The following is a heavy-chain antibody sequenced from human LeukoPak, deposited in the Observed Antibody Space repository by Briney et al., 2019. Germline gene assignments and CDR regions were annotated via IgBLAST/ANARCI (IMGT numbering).Heavy chain of an antibody. CDR2: IRYDGSNK. Sequence: GGSLRLSCAASGFTFSKFWMSWVRQAPGKGLEWVAFIRYDGSNKYYADSVKGRFTISRDNSKNTLYLQMSSLRAEDTAVYYCATDGSVVYGKQYYYYYYMDVWGKGTTVIISS. CDR1: GFTFSKFW. D-gene: IGHD5/OR15-5a*01. V-gene: IGHV3-30*02. CDR3: ATDGSVVYGKQYYYYYYMDV. J-gene: IGHJ6*03.